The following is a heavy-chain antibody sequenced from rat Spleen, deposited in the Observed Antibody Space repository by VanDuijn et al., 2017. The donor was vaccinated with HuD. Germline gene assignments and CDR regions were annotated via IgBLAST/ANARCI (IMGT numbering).Heavy chain of an antibody. V-gene: IGHV2-72*01. Sequence: QVQLKESGPGLVQPSQTLSLTCTVSGFSLTSYHVSWVRQPPGKSLVWMGTIWAGGSTNYNSAVQSRLSISRDTSKSQVFLKMNSLQPEDTGTYYCARHDTLDYFDYWGQGVMVTVSS. J-gene: IGHJ2*01. CDR3: ARHDTLDYFDY. CDR1: GFSLTSYH. CDR2: IWAGGST.